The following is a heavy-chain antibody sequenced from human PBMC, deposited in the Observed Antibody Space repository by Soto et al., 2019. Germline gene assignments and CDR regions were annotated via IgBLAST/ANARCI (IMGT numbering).Heavy chain of an antibody. J-gene: IGHJ4*02. CDR1: GYTFTSYG. CDR2: ISAYNGNT. V-gene: IGHV1-18*01. Sequence: QVQLVQSGAEVKKPGASVKVSCKTSGYTFTSYGISWVRQAPGQGLEWMGWISAYNGNTNYAQKLQGRVTRTPDTSTSTAYMVLRSLGSDDTAVYYCASESSSRCHDYWGQGALVTVCS. CDR3: ASESSSRCHDY. D-gene: IGHD6-13*01.